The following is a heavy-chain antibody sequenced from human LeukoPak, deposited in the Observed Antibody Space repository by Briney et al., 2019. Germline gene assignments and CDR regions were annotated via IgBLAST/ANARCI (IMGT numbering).Heavy chain of an antibody. V-gene: IGHV4-39*02. CDR1: GGSISSSSYY. J-gene: IGHJ5*02. Sequence: SETLSLTCTVSGGSISSSSYYWGWIRQPPGKGLEWVGSIYYSGSTYYHPSLKSRVTISVDTSKNQFSLKLSSVTAADTAVYYCAREGFYPSKYMVRGVINLNWFDPWGQGTLVTVSS. CDR3: AREGFYPSKYMVRGVINLNWFDP. CDR2: IYYSGST. D-gene: IGHD3-10*01.